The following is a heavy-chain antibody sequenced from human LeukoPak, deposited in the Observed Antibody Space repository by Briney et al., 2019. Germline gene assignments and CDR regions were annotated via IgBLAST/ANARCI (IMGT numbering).Heavy chain of an antibody. D-gene: IGHD5-18*01. CDR1: GFTFSSYD. V-gene: IGHV3-13*01. Sequence: PGGSLRLSCAASGFTFSSYDMHWVRPATGKGLEWVSAIGTAGDTYYPGTVKGRFTISRENAKNSLHLHMNSLRAGDPAVYYCARGKDTAMGRGYYYYYMDVWGKGTTVTVSS. J-gene: IGHJ6*03. CDR3: ARGKDTAMGRGYYYYYMDV. CDR2: IGTAGDT.